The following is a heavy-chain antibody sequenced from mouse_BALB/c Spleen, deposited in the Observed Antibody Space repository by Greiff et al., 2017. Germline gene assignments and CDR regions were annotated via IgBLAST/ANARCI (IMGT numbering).Heavy chain of an antibody. CDR3: ARGAYYYGRSETWFAY. V-gene: IGHV5-12-2*01. Sequence: EVKLVESGGGLVQPGGSLKLSCAASGFTFSSYTMSWVRQTPEKRLEWVAYISNGGGSTYYPDTVKGRFTISRDNAKNTLYLQMSSLKSEDTAMYYCARGAYYYGRSETWFAYWGQGTLVTVSA. D-gene: IGHD1-1*01. CDR1: GFTFSSYT. CDR2: ISNGGGST. J-gene: IGHJ3*01.